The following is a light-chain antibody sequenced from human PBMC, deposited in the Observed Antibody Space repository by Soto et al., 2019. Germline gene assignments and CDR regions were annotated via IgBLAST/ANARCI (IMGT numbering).Light chain of an antibody. Sequence: QSVLTQPASVSGSPGQSITISCTGTSSDVGGYNYVSWYQHHPGKAPKLMIHEVSDRPSGISTRFSGSKSGNTASLTISGLQAEDEADYYCSSYTSATTYVFGTGTKVTVL. J-gene: IGLJ1*01. V-gene: IGLV2-14*01. CDR2: EVS. CDR1: SSDVGGYNY. CDR3: SSYTSATTYV.